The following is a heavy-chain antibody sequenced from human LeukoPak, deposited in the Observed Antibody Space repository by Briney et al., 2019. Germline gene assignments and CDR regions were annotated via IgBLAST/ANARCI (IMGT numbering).Heavy chain of an antibody. CDR1: GYTFTSYA. V-gene: IGHV7-4-1*02. Sequence: ASVKVSCKASGYTFTSYAMNWVRQAPGQGLEWMGWINTNTGNPTYAQGFTGRFVFSLDTSVSTAYLQISSLKAEDTAVYYCASVYCSSTSCFGYNWFDPRGQGTLVTVSS. CDR2: INTNTGNP. D-gene: IGHD2-2*01. CDR3: ASVYCSSTSCFGYNWFDP. J-gene: IGHJ5*02.